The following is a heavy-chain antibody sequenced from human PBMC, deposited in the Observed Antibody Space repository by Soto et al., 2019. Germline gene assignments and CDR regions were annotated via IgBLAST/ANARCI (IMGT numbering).Heavy chain of an antibody. CDR1: GYSLSDLS. CDR3: ATLPRTIERTPAAIWSFDS. J-gene: IGHJ4*02. CDR2: LDAEDGET. V-gene: IGHV1-24*01. Sequence: GASVKVSCKVSGYSLSDLSIHWVRQAPGKGLEWMGGLDAEDGETIYAQKLQGRGTMTEDTSTDTAYMELSSLTSEDTAMYYCATLPRTIERTPAAIWSFDSRGQGTLVT. D-gene: IGHD2-2*01.